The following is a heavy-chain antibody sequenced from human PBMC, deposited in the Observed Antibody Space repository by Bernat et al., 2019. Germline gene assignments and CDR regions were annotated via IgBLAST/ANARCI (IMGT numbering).Heavy chain of an antibody. CDR1: GCTFSSYW. CDR2: IKLDGSEK. V-gene: IGHV3-7*03. CDR3: AREDNSCYMC. D-gene: IGHD5-12*01. J-gene: IGHJ4*02. Sequence: EVQLVESGGGLVQPGGSLRLSCAASGCTFSSYWMGWLRQTPGKGQEWVASIKLDGSEKFYADSVKGRFTITKDKTKNSRYLQMNSPRVEDTAVYHCAREDNSCYMCWGQGALVTVSS.